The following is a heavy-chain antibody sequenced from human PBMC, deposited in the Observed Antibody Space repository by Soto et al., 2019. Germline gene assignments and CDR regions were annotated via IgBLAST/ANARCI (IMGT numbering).Heavy chain of an antibody. CDR3: AIKYRGSTSTLF. CDR2: IYNSGST. D-gene: IGHD5-12*01. J-gene: IGHJ4*02. CDR1: GGSITSNY. V-gene: IGHV4-59*08. Sequence: SETLSLTCTVSGGSITSNYWSWIRQPPGKGLEWIGYIYNSGSTNYNPSLKSRVTISVDTSKNQFSLKLSSVTAADTAVYYCAIKYRGSTSTLFWGQGTL.